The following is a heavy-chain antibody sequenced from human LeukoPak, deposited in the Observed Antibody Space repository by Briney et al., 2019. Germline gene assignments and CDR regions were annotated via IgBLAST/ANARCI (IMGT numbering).Heavy chain of an antibody. CDR1: GFTFSRYW. J-gene: IGHJ4*02. CDR2: ISPDGSTT. V-gene: IGHV3-74*03. Sequence: GGSLRLSCAASGFTFSRYWMHWVRQAPGKGLMWVSRISPDGSTTLYAGSAKGRFTISRDNAKNTLYLQMNRLGAEDTAVYYCTTVLSSNRYKLCHYWGQRTLVTVSS. D-gene: IGHD6-13*01. CDR3: TTVLSSNRYKLCHY.